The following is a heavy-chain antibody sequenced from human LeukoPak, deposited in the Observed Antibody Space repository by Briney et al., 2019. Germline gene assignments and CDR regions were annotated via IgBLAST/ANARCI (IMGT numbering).Heavy chain of an antibody. V-gene: IGHV3-30-3*01. Sequence: PGRSLRLSCAASGFTFSSYAMHWVRQAPGKGLEWVAVISYDGSNKYYADSVRGRFTISRDNSKNTLYLQMNSLRAEDTAVYYCARDGYDSGDRYFDYWGQGTLVTVSS. CDR2: ISYDGSNK. D-gene: IGHD3-22*01. CDR3: ARDGYDSGDRYFDY. J-gene: IGHJ4*02. CDR1: GFTFSSYA.